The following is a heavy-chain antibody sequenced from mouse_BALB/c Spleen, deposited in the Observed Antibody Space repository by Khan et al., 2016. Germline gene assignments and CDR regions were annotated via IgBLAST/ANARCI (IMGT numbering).Heavy chain of an antibody. Sequence: EVQLVESGGRLVQPKGSLKLSCAASGFTFNTYAMNWVRQAPGKGLEWVARIRSKSNNYATYYADSVKDRFTISRDDSQSMLHLQMNNLKTEDTAMYYCVRQRLLTPYWYFDVWGAGTTVTVSS. CDR1: GFTFNTYA. J-gene: IGHJ1*01. D-gene: IGHD2-3*01. V-gene: IGHV10-1*02. CDR3: VRQRLLTPYWYFDV. CDR2: IRSKSNNYAT.